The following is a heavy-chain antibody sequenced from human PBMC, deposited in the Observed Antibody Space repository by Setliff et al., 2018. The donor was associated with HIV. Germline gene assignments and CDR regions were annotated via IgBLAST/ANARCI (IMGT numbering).Heavy chain of an antibody. V-gene: IGHV3-7*03. CDR3: ARAKTSGTYYGWSY. CDR1: GFTFSGHW. D-gene: IGHD1-26*01. Sequence: PGGSLRLSCAASGFTFSGHWMTWVRQAPGKGLESVANINQLGSERYYVDSVKGRFPISRDNAKNSLYLQMNSLRAEDTAVYYCARAKTSGTYYGWSYWGQGTLVTVS. CDR2: INQLGSER. J-gene: IGHJ4*02.